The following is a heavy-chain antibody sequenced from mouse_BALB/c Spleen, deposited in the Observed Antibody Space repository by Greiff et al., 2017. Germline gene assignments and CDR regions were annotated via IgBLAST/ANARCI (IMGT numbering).Heavy chain of an antibody. CDR2: IYPGDGDT. Sequence: QVQLQQSGAELARPGASVKLSCKASGYTFTSYWMQWVKQRPGQGLEWIGAIYPGDGDTRYTQKFKGKATLTADKSSSTAYMQLSSLASEDSAVYYCAREGHGTYFDYWGQGTTLTVSS. J-gene: IGHJ2*01. CDR3: AREGHGTYFDY. D-gene: IGHD1-1*01. V-gene: IGHV1-87*01. CDR1: GYTFTSYW.